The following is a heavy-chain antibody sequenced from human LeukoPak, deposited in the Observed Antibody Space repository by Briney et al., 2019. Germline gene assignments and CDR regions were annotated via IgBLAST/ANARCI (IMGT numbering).Heavy chain of an antibody. CDR3: ARLRGSGWYRSNMDV. V-gene: IGHV5-51*01. Sequence: GESLKISCKGSGYSFTSYWIGWVRQMPGKSLEWVGIIYPGDSDTRYSPSFQGQVTISADKSISTAYLQWSSLKASDTAMYYCARLRGSGWYRSNMDVWGKGTTVTVSS. J-gene: IGHJ6*03. CDR2: IYPGDSDT. CDR1: GYSFTSYW. D-gene: IGHD6-19*01.